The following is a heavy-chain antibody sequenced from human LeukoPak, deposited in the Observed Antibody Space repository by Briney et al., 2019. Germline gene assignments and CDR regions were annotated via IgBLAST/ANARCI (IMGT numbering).Heavy chain of an antibody. Sequence: GASVKVSCKASGGTFSSYAISWVRQAPGQGLEWMGGIIPIFGTANYAQKFQGRVTITTDESTSTAYMELSSLRSEDTAVYYCARGAIYLALGDAFDIWGQGTMVTVSS. J-gene: IGHJ3*02. CDR3: ARGAIYLALGDAFDI. D-gene: IGHD2-2*02. CDR2: IIPIFGTA. V-gene: IGHV1-69*05. CDR1: GGTFSSYA.